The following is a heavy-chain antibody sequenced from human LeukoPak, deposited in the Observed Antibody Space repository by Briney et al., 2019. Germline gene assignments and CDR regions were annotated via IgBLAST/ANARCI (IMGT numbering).Heavy chain of an antibody. Sequence: GGSLRLSCAASGFTFSSYGMHWVRQAPGKGLEWVAVISYDGSNKYYADSVKGRFTISRDNSKNTLYLQMNSLRAEDTDVYYCASLSYSNYENFDYWGQGTLVTVSS. D-gene: IGHD4-11*01. CDR2: ISYDGSNK. CDR1: GFTFSSYG. CDR3: ASLSYSNYENFDY. V-gene: IGHV3-30*03. J-gene: IGHJ4*02.